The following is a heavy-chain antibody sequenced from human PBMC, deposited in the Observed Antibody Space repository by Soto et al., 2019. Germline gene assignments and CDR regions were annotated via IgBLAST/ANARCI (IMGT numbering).Heavy chain of an antibody. CDR1: GYTFSSHG. CDR3: ASWAGQVRGFGGPFDY. J-gene: IGHJ4*02. V-gene: IGHV1-18*04. Sequence: ASVKVSCKAFGYTFSSHGVSWVRRAPGQGLEWMGWVSGYNANTNYAQNLQGRVTMTTDTSTNTAYMELRSLRSDDTAVYYCASWAGQVRGFGGPFDYWGQGTLVTVSS. CDR2: VSGYNANT. D-gene: IGHD2-15*01.